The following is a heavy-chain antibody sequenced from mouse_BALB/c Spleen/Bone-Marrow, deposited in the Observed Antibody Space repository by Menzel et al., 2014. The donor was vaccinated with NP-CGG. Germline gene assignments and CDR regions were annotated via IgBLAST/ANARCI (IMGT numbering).Heavy chain of an antibody. CDR1: GFNIKDTY. J-gene: IGHJ4*01. V-gene: IGHV14-3*02. CDR2: IYPANGDT. Sequence: EVKLVESGAELVKPGASVKLSCTASGFNIKDTYMHWVKQRPEQGLGWIGRIYPANGDTKYDPKFQGKATITADTSSNTAYLQLSSLTSEDTAVYYCARYGNGLMDYWGQGTSVTVSS. D-gene: IGHD2-1*01. CDR3: ARYGNGLMDY.